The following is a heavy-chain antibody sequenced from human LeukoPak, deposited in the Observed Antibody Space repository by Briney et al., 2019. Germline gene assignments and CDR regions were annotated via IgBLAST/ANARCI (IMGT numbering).Heavy chain of an antibody. V-gene: IGHV3-7*01. CDR1: GLTFSGSW. D-gene: IGHD6-19*01. CDR3: AKGIAVAGPFDL. Sequence: GGSLRLSCAASGLTFSGSWMNWVRQAPGKGLEWVANIKQDGSEKYYVDSVKGRFTISRDNAKNSLYLQMNSLTAEDTAVYYCAKGIAVAGPFDLWGRGTLVTVSS. CDR2: IKQDGSEK. J-gene: IGHJ2*01.